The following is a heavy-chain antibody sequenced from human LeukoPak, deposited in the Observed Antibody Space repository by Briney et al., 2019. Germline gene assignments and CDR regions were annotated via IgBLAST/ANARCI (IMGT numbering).Heavy chain of an antibody. Sequence: GGSLRLSCAASGFTFSSYAMSWVRQAPGKGLEWVSTISSGRTTYYVDSVKGRFTISRDNSKNTLYLQMNSLRAEDTAVYYCAKDRTSGWPAAFHIWGQGTMVTVSS. CDR2: ISSGRTT. CDR3: AKDRTSGWPAAFHI. D-gene: IGHD6-19*01. V-gene: IGHV3-23*01. CDR1: GFTFSSYA. J-gene: IGHJ3*02.